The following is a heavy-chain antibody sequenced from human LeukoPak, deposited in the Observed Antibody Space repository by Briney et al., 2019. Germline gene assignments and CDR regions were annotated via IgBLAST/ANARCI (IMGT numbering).Heavy chain of an antibody. Sequence: SGGSLRLSCAASEFPLSGYWMHWVRQGPGKGLVWVSRINSDGRSTAYADSVKGRFTISRDNAKNTLYLQMDSLRAEDTAVYYCARAMITSTTSPEHWGQGTLVTVSS. V-gene: IGHV3-74*03. CDR3: ARAMITSTTSPEH. CDR1: EFPLSGYW. J-gene: IGHJ1*01. CDR2: INSDGRST. D-gene: IGHD3-16*01.